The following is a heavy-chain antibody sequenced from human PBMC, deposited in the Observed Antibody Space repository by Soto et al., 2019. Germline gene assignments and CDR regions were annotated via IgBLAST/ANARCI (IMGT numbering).Heavy chain of an antibody. CDR1: GYTFSSNS. Sequence: ASVKVSCKASGYTFSSNSIHWVRQAPGQGLEWMGWITPFNGDTSYAQKFQGRVTMTTDTSTSTVFMELRSLRFDDTAVYYCAGGGYCSSTSCLYYYYYYGMDVWGQGTTVTSP. CDR3: AGGGYCSSTSCLYYYYYYGMDV. CDR2: ITPFNGDT. D-gene: IGHD2-2*01. V-gene: IGHV1-18*04. J-gene: IGHJ6*02.